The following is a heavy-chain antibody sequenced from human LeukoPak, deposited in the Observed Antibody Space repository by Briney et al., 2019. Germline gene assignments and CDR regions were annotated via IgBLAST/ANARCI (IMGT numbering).Heavy chain of an antibody. Sequence: ASVKVSCKASGYTFTSYDINWVRQATGQGLEWMGWMNPNSGNTGYAQKFQGRVTMTRNTSISTAYMELSSLRSEDTAVYYCARDARLRVAAGSYWGQGTLVTVSS. CDR3: ARDARLRVAAGSY. CDR2: MNPNSGNT. V-gene: IGHV1-8*01. D-gene: IGHD2-15*01. CDR1: GYTFTSYD. J-gene: IGHJ4*02.